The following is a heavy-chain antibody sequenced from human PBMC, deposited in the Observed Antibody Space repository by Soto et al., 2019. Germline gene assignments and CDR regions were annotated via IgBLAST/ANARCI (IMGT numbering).Heavy chain of an antibody. CDR3: AKDLLGGSTASDV. D-gene: IGHD4-17*01. Sequence: QVQLVESGGGVVQPGRSLRLSCAASGFTFSSYGMHWVRQAPGKGLEWVAVISYDGSNKYYADSVKGRFTISRDNSKNTRYLQMNSLRAEDTAVYYCAKDLLGGSTASDVWGQGTTVTVSS. V-gene: IGHV3-30*18. J-gene: IGHJ6*02. CDR2: ISYDGSNK. CDR1: GFTFSSYG.